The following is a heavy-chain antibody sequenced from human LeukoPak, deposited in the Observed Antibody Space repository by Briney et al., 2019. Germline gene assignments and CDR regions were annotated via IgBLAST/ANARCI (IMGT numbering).Heavy chain of an antibody. CDR3: ARTGGITIFGGFDY. CDR1: GGTFSSYA. Sequence: SVKVSCKASGGTFSSYAISWVRQAPGQGLEWMGGIIPIFGTANYAQKFQGRVTITADESTSTAYMELSSLRSEDTAVYYCARTGGITIFGGFDYWGQGTLVTVSS. D-gene: IGHD3-3*01. V-gene: IGHV1-69*01. CDR2: IIPIFGTA. J-gene: IGHJ4*02.